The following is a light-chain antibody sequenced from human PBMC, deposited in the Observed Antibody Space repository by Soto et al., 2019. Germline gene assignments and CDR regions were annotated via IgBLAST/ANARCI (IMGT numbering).Light chain of an antibody. CDR3: QQYNNWPPIP. Sequence: EIVMTQSPTILSVSPGERATRSCRASQSVSSNLAWYQQKPGQAPRLLIYGVYTRAPGIPARFSGSGSGTEFTLTISSLQSEDFAVYYCQQYNNWPPIPFGQGTRLEIK. CDR1: QSVSSN. CDR2: GVY. J-gene: IGKJ5*01. V-gene: IGKV3D-15*01.